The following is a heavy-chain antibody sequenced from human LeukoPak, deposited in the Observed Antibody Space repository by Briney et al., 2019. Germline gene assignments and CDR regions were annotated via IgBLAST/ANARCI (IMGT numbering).Heavy chain of an antibody. CDR2: IYPGDSDT. CDR3: ARGDNSGWYFFDY. D-gene: IGHD6-19*01. Sequence: KGGESLKISCKASGYTFTDHWIGWVRQMPGKGLEWMGIIYPGDSDTRYSPSFQGQVTISADKSISTAYLQWRNLQAPDTAMYYCARGDNSGWYFFDYWGQGALVTVSS. J-gene: IGHJ4*02. V-gene: IGHV5-51*01. CDR1: GYTFTDHW.